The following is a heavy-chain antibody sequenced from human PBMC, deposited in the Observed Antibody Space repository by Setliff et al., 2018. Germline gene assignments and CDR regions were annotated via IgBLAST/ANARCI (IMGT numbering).Heavy chain of an antibody. Sequence: ASVKVSCKASGYTFSHSGITWVRQAPGQGLEWMGWISVYTGNTNYAPKLQGRVTMTTDASTSTAYMELRGLTSDDTAVYYCAISTLSICTGGSCPNAFDVWGQGTMVTVSS. D-gene: IGHD2-8*02. CDR2: ISVYTGNT. J-gene: IGHJ3*01. V-gene: IGHV1-18*01. CDR3: AISTLSICTGGSCPNAFDV. CDR1: GYTFSHSG.